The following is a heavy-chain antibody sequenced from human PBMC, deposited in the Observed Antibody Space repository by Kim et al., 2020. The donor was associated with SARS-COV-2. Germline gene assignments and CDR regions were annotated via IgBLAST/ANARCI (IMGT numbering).Heavy chain of an antibody. CDR1: GFIFNTYA. CDR2: ISYDGSNK. V-gene: IGHV3-30*04. CDR3: ASGARRGGSSNFDY. J-gene: IGHJ4*02. Sequence: GGSLRLSCAASGFIFNTYAMHWVRQAPGKGLEWVAVISYDGSNKYYADSVKGRFTISRDNSKSTLSLQMNSLRVEDTAVYYCASGARRGGSSNFDYWGQGTLVPVSS. D-gene: IGHD1-26*01.